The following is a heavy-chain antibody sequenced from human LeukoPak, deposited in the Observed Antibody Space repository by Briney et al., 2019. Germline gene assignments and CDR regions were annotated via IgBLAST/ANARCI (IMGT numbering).Heavy chain of an antibody. CDR2: IYYSGNT. D-gene: IGHD5-12*01. Sequence: SETLSLTCTVSGGSISSTSYYWGWIRQPPGKGLEWIGSIYYSGNTYYNPSLKSRVTISLDTSKSHFSLKLSSVTAADTAVYYCARYHNGYDDYWGQGTLVTVSS. V-gene: IGHV4-39*07. J-gene: IGHJ4*02. CDR1: GGSISSTSYY. CDR3: ARYHNGYDDY.